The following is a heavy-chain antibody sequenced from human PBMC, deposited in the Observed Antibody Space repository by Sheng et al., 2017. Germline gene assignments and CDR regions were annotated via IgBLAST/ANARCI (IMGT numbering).Heavy chain of an antibody. CDR2: MSFTGGT. CDR3: ARGRGLGVVSPYMDV. Sequence: QLHLQESGPGLVKPSETLSLTCTVSGGSISSSSCCWGWIRQSPGKGLEWIGIMSFTGGTHYNPSLKSRVTILVDTSKNYFSLKVTSVTAADTAVYYCARGRGLGVVSPYMDVWGQGTTVIVSS. J-gene: IGHJ6*03. V-gene: IGHV4-39*07. D-gene: IGHD3-3*01. CDR1: GGSISSSSCC.